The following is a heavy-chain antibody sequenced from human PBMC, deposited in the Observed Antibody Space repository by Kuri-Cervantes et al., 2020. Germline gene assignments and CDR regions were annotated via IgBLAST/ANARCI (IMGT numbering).Heavy chain of an antibody. D-gene: IGHD2-2*01. CDR2: ISSSGSTI. J-gene: IGHJ4*02. CDR1: GFTFSDYY. Sequence: GESLKISCAASGFTFSDYYMSWIRQAPGKGLEWVSYISSSGSTIYYADSVKGRFTISRDNAKNSLYLQMNSLKTEDTAVYYCFSTSYYFDYWGQGTLVTVSS. CDR3: FSTSYYFDY. V-gene: IGHV3-11*01.